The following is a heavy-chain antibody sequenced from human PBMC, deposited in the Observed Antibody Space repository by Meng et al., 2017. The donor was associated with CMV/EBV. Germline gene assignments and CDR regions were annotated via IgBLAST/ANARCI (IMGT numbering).Heavy chain of an antibody. CDR3: AKEGGIAVADNYYYYGMDV. Sequence: GGSLRLSCAASGFTFDDYAMHWVRQAPGKGLEWVSGISWNSGSIGYADSVKGRFTISRDNAKNSLYLQMNRLRAEDTALYYCAKEGGIAVADNYYYYGMDVWGQGTTVTVSS. CDR1: GFTFDDYA. CDR2: ISWNSGSI. J-gene: IGHJ6*02. V-gene: IGHV3-9*01. D-gene: IGHD6-19*01.